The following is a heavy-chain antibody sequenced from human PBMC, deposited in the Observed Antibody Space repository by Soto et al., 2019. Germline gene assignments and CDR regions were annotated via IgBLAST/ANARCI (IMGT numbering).Heavy chain of an antibody. Sequence: PGGSLRLSCAASGFTLSYYGLHWVRHAPGKGLEWVAGISYDGSNRYYGDSVKGRFSTSRDNPNNTLYLQMNGLRDEDTAVYYCAKGGRIPTSSVDYWGQGTLVTVSS. V-gene: IGHV3-30*18. D-gene: IGHD2-2*01. CDR2: ISYDGSNR. J-gene: IGHJ4*02. CDR3: AKGGRIPTSSVDY. CDR1: GFTLSYYG.